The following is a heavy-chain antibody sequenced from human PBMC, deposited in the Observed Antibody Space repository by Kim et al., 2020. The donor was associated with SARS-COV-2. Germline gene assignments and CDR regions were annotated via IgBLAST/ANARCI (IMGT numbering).Heavy chain of an antibody. Sequence: GGSLRLSCAASGFTFSSYGMHWVRQAPGKGLEWVAVISYDGSNKYYADSVKGRFTISRDNSKNTLYLQMNSLRAEDTAVYYCASPVEMAPKAFDYWGQGTLVTVSS. CDR2: ISYDGSNK. V-gene: IGHV3-33*05. CDR3: ASPVEMAPKAFDY. D-gene: IGHD2-15*01. J-gene: IGHJ4*02. CDR1: GFTFSSYG.